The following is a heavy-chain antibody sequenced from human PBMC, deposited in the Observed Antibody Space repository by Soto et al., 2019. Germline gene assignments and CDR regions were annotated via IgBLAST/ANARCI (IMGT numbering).Heavy chain of an antibody. D-gene: IGHD4-4*01. J-gene: IGHJ6*02. Sequence: SVKVSCKASGGAFDRHTINWVRQAPGQGLEWMGGIIPIFSTPKYAQEFQGRVMLTADKSTSTAYMELSSLRYEDTAVYYCARGGLQAQGVQYNHYAMDVWGQGTTVTVSS. CDR1: GGAFDRHT. CDR3: ARGGLQAQGVQYNHYAMDV. CDR2: IIPIFSTP. V-gene: IGHV1-69*06.